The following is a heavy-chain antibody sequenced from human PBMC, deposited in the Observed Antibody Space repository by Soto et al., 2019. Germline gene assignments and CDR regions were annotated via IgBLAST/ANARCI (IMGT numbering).Heavy chain of an antibody. CDR2: ISSSSSYI. CDR1: GFTLSSYS. D-gene: IGHD3-3*01. Sequence: PGGALRLSCAASGFTLSSYSMNWVRQAPGKGLEWVSSISSSSSYIYYADSVKGRFTISRDNSKNTLYLQMNGLRAEDTAVYYCATGAPIFRVIISVDYYYGIYV. V-gene: IGHV3-21*04. CDR3: ATGAPIFRVIISVDYYYGIYV. J-gene: IGHJ6*01.